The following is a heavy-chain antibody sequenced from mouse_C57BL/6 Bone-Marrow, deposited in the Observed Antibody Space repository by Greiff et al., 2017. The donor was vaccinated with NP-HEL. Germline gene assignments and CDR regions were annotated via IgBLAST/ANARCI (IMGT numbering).Heavy chain of an antibody. D-gene: IGHD1-1*01. CDR1: GYTFTNYW. V-gene: IGHV1-63*01. CDR2: IYPGGGYT. J-gene: IGHJ3*01. Sequence: QVQLKESGAELVRPGTSVKMSCKASGYTFTNYWIGWAKQRPGHGLEWIGDIYPGGGYTNYNEKFKGKATLTADKSSSTAYMQFSSLTSEDSAIYYCARGYGSSYASFAYWGQGTLVTVSA. CDR3: ARGYGSSYASFAY.